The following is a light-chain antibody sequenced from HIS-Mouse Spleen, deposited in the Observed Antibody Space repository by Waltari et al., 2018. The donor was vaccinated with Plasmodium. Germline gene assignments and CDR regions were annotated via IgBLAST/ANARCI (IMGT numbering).Light chain of an antibody. V-gene: IGKV3-15*01. CDR2: GAS. CDR1: QSVSSN. CDR3: QQYNNWSFT. Sequence: EIVMTQSPATLSVSPGERATLSCRASQSVSSNLAWYQQKPGQAPRLLIYGASTRATGIPARFSGSGSETEFTLTISRLQSEDFAVYYCQQYNNWSFTFGPGTKVDIK. J-gene: IGKJ3*01.